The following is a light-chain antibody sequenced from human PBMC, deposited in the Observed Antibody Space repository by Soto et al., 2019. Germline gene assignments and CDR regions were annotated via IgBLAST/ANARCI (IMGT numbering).Light chain of an antibody. Sequence: PSSLSASTGDRVTITCRASQAISNYLAWYQQRPGRAPRLLVFGASRLESGVPSRFSGSGSGTDFSLSIGRLQSEDFATYFCQQYYSYPLTFGGGTKVDIK. CDR3: QQYYSYPLT. CDR2: GAS. V-gene: IGKV1-8*01. J-gene: IGKJ4*01. CDR1: QAISNY.